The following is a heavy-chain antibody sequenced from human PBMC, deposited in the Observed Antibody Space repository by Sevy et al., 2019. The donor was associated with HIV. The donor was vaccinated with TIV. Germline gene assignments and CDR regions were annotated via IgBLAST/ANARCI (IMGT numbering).Heavy chain of an antibody. D-gene: IGHD3-9*01. CDR1: GDSISSGNYY. Sequence: SETLSLTCTVSGDSISSGNYYWSWIRQPVGKKLEWIGRIYVSGRTNHNPSLKSRVTLSLDTSKNQFSLKLDSVTAADTAMYYCASGELRHFDWRLEDWGQGILVTVSS. CDR2: IYVSGRT. J-gene: IGHJ4*02. V-gene: IGHV4-61*02. CDR3: ASGELRHFDWRLED.